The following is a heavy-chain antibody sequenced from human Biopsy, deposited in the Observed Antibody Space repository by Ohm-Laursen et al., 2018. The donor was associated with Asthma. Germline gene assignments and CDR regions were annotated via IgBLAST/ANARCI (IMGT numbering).Heavy chain of an antibody. D-gene: IGHD5-24*01. CDR1: GYTFRSYG. Sequence: ASVKVSCKASGYTFRSYGVSWVRQAPGQGLEWMGWVSPFTGDTHFGQKFQGRVTMTTDTSTDTAYMELRSLRSDDTAVYYCARHPYNFGGFDYWGQGSLVLVSS. CDR3: ARHPYNFGGFDY. V-gene: IGHV1-18*04. CDR2: VSPFTGDT. J-gene: IGHJ4*02.